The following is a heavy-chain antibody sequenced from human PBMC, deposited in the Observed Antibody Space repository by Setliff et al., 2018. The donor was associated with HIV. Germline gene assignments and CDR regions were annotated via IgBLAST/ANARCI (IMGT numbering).Heavy chain of an antibody. CDR1: GFSLSSSA. Sequence: GGSLRLSCTASGFSLSSSAMHWVRQAPGKGLEWVAFIRSDGSDKYYASSVKGRFTISRDNSKNTLYLQMNSLRAEDTAVYYCAKMGSPVGPDAFDIWGQGTMVTVSS. J-gene: IGHJ3*02. V-gene: IGHV3-30*02. D-gene: IGHD3-16*01. CDR2: IRSDGSDK. CDR3: AKMGSPVGPDAFDI.